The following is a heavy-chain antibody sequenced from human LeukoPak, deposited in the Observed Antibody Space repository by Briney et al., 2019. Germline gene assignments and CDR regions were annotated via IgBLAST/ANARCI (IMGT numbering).Heavy chain of an antibody. CDR1: GYTFTSYD. D-gene: IGHD6-6*01. Sequence: ASVKVSCKASGYTFTSYDINWVRQATGQGLEWMGWMNPNSGNTGYAQKFQGRVTITRNASISTAYMELSSLRSEDTAVYYCARERIAARGFDPWGQGTLVTVSS. CDR3: ARERIAARGFDP. V-gene: IGHV1-8*03. CDR2: MNPNSGNT. J-gene: IGHJ5*02.